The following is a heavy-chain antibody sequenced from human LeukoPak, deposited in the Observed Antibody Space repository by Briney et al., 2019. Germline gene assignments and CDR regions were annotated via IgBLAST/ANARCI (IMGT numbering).Heavy chain of an antibody. CDR3: AKDFYDSSGSRYDY. CDR1: GFTFSSSA. Sequence: GGSLRLSCAASGFTFSSSAMSWVRQVPGKGLEWVSGISASGGSTYYANSVRGRFTISRDNSKNTLFMQMNSLRAEDTAVYYCAKDFYDSSGSRYDYWGQGTLVTVSS. D-gene: IGHD3-22*01. CDR2: ISASGGST. V-gene: IGHV3-23*01. J-gene: IGHJ4*02.